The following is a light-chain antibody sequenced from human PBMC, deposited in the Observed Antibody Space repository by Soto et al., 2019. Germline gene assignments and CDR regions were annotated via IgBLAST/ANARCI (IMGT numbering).Light chain of an antibody. Sequence: EIVLTQSPGTLSLSPGERATLSCRASQSVSSSYLAWYQQKPGQAPRLLIYGASSRATGIPDRFSGSGSGTDFTLTISRLEPEDFAVYYCQQYRMSPNTFGQGTRLEI. CDR1: QSVSSSY. V-gene: IGKV3-20*01. CDR3: QQYRMSPNT. CDR2: GAS. J-gene: IGKJ5*01.